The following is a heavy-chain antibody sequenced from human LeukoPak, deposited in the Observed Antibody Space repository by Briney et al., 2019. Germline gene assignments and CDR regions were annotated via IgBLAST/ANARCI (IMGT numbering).Heavy chain of an antibody. Sequence: GGSLRLSCAASGFTFSSYWMSWVRQAPGKGLEWVANIKQDGSGKYYVDSVKGRFTISRDNAKNSLYLQMNSLRAGDTAVYFCARNEYSGSSGYYYYYMDVWGKGTTVTVSS. V-gene: IGHV3-7*01. CDR3: ARNEYSGSSGYYYYYMDV. J-gene: IGHJ6*03. CDR2: IKQDGSGK. CDR1: GFTFSSYW. D-gene: IGHD6-6*01.